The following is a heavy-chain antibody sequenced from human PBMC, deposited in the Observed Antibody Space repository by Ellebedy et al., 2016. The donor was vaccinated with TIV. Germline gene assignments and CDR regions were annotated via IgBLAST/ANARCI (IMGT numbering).Heavy chain of an antibody. CDR1: GFTFSSYV. V-gene: IGHV3-23*01. CDR2: ISRTDDST. D-gene: IGHD4-17*01. J-gene: IGHJ4*02. Sequence: GGSLRLXXAASGFTFSSYVMSWVRQAPGKGLKWVSGISRTDDSTYYADSVKGRFTISRDDPKSTMYLQMNNLRAEDTAVYYCAKDRDDAGDFVFDSWGQGTLVTVSS. CDR3: AKDRDDAGDFVFDS.